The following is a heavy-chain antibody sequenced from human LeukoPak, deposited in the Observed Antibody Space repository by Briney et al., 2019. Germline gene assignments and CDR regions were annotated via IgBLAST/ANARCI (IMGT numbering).Heavy chain of an antibody. D-gene: IGHD3-22*01. CDR1: GGSIRSGGYS. J-gene: IGHJ3*02. V-gene: IGHV4-30-2*01. CDR2: MYHSGTT. Sequence: SETLSLTCAVSGGSIRSGGYSWSWTRLPPGKGLEWIGYMYHSGTTYYNPSLKSRVTISVDRSNNQFSLKLTSVTAADTAVYYCARSFYDSSGLAFDIWGQGTMVTVSS. CDR3: ARSFYDSSGLAFDI.